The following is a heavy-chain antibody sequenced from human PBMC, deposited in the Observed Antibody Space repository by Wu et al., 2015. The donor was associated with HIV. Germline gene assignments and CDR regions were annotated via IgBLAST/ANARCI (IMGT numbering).Heavy chain of an antibody. Sequence: QVQLVQSGAEVKKPGASVKVSCKASGYTFTNYDANWVRQSTTQGLEWLGWMNADSGITGYARKFQGRVTMTRNTSISTAYMELSSLRSEDTAVYYCARGGGVDYYDNWFDPWGQGTLVTVST. D-gene: IGHD3-16*01. CDR3: ARGGGVDYYDNWFDP. CDR2: MNADSGIT. V-gene: IGHV1-8*02. CDR1: GYTFTNYD. J-gene: IGHJ5*02.